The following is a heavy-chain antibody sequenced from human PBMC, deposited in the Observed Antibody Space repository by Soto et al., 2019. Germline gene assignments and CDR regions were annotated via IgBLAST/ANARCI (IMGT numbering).Heavy chain of an antibody. J-gene: IGHJ3*02. Sequence: EVQLEESGGDLVQPGGSLRLSCAASGFTLSAYWMTWVRQAPGKGLEWVANINRDGSKKSYLDSVRGRFTISRDNVGNSLSLQVDSLRADDSALYYCARDVSPGSSSLYLDAFDIWGQGTMVTVSS. D-gene: IGHD6-13*01. V-gene: IGHV3-7*05. CDR2: INRDGSKK. CDR1: GFTLSAYW. CDR3: ARDVSPGSSSLYLDAFDI.